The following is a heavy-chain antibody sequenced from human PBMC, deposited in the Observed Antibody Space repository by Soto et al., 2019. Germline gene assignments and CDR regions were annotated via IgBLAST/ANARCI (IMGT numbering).Heavy chain of an antibody. CDR2: INPSGGST. J-gene: IGHJ6*02. D-gene: IGHD3-22*01. Sequence: ASVKVSCKASGYTFTSYYMHWVRQAPGQGLEWMGIINPSGGSTSYAQKFQGRVTMTRDTSTSTVYMELSSLRSEDTAVYYCARDYYYDSSYYYYYYGMDVWGQGTTVTVSS. CDR3: ARDYYYDSSYYYYYYGMDV. CDR1: GYTFTSYY. V-gene: IGHV1-46*01.